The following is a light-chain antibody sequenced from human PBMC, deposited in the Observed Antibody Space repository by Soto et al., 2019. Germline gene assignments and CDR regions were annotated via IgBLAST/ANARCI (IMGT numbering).Light chain of an antibody. V-gene: IGLV2-14*03. Sequence: QSALTQPASVSGSPGQSITLSCSGTSSDVGGYNYVFWYQHHPGKAPKLMIYDVSNRPSGVSNRFSGSKSGNTASLTISGLQAEDEADYYCSSYTSSSTYVFGTGTKVTVL. CDR3: SSYTSSSTYV. CDR2: DVS. CDR1: SSDVGGYNY. J-gene: IGLJ1*01.